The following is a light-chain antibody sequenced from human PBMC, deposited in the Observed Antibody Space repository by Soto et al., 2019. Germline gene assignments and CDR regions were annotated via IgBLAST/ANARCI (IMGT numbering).Light chain of an antibody. J-gene: IGKJ4*01. V-gene: IGKV4-1*01. CDR1: QRVLYSSNNKHF. CDR2: WAS. CDR3: QQYHSFPLT. Sequence: DIVMTQSPDSLAVSLGERATINCKSSQRVLYSSNNKHFLAWYQQKPGQPPKLVIYWASTRESGVPDRFSGSGSRTDFTLTTSSLQAEDVAVYYCQQYHSFPLTFGGGTKVEIK.